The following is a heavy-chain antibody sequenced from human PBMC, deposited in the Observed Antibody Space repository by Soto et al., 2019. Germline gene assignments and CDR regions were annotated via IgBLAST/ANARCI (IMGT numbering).Heavy chain of an antibody. Sequence: RSLTCTVSGGSISSYYWSWIRQPAGKGLERIGRIYSSGSTNYNPSFKRRVTMSVDTSKNQFSTKLSSVTAAGTAVYYCTREGRITIFGVVIIRADAFEIWAHGTMVSVSS. CDR1: GGSISSYY. J-gene: IGHJ3*02. CDR3: TREGRITIFGVVIIRADAFEI. V-gene: IGHV4-4*07. CDR2: IYSSGST. D-gene: IGHD3-3*01.